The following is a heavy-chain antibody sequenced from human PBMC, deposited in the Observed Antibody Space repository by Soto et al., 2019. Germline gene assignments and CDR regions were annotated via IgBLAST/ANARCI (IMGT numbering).Heavy chain of an antibody. V-gene: IGHV4-34*01. CDR2: INHSGST. CDR3: ARGWVRIFDY. CDR1: GRSFSGYY. Sequence: QVQLQQWGAGLLKPSETLSLTCAVYGRSFSGYYWNWIRQPPGKGLEWIGEINHSGSTNYNPSLKSLVTISVDTSKNQFSLKLSSVTAADTAVYYCARGWVRIFDYWGQGTLVTVSS. J-gene: IGHJ4*02. D-gene: IGHD6-13*01.